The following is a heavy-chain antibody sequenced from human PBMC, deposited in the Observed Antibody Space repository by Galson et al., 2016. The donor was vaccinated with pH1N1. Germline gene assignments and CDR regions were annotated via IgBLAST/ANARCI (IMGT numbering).Heavy chain of an antibody. J-gene: IGHJ6*02. V-gene: IGHV3-7*03. Sequence: SLRLSCAASGFTFNSYWMSWVRQAPGKGLEWVANIKQDGSEKYYVDSVKGRFTISRHNAKNQLYLQMNSLKAADTAVYYCARAGSSWDTYYYYYCMDVWGQGTTVTVSS. CDR3: ARAGSSWDTYYYYYCMDV. CDR1: GFTFNSYW. D-gene: IGHD6-13*01. CDR2: IKQDGSEK.